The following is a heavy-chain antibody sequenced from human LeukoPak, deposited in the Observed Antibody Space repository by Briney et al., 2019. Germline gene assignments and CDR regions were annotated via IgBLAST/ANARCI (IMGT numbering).Heavy chain of an antibody. J-gene: IGHJ5*02. CDR2: IYSSGST. V-gene: IGHV4-4*07. CDR1: IDSISNYY. CDR3: ARGHSGSGSPLGWFDP. Sequence: SETLSLTCTVSIDSISNYYWTWIRKPAGKGLEWIGRIYSSGSTYYNPSLKSRVTISVDTSKNQFSLKLSSVTAADTAVYYCARGHSGSGSPLGWFDPWGQGTLVTVSS. D-gene: IGHD3-10*01.